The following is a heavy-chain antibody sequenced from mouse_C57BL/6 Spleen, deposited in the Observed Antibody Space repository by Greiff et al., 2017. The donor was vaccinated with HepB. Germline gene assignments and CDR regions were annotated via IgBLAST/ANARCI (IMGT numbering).Heavy chain of an antibody. Sequence: QVQLQQPGAELVRPGSSVKLSCKASGYTFTSYWMDWVKQRPGQGLEWIGNIYPSDSETHYNQKFKDKATLTVDKSSSTAYMQLSSLTSEDSAVYYCARGGDYEAWFAYWGQGTLVTVSA. CDR2: IYPSDSET. V-gene: IGHV1-61*01. CDR1: GYTFTSYW. J-gene: IGHJ3*01. D-gene: IGHD2-13*01. CDR3: ARGGDYEAWFAY.